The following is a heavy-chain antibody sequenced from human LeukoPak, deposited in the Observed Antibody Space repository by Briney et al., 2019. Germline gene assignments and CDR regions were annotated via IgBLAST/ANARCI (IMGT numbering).Heavy chain of an antibody. V-gene: IGHV1-46*01. Sequence: GASVKVSFKASGYTFSDHYIHWVRQAPGQGLEWMGIINPSGGSTSYAQKFQGRVTMTRDMSTSTVYMELSSLRSEDTAVYYCARDSAMIGAYYFDYWGQGTLVTVSS. CDR3: ARDSAMIGAYYFDY. CDR1: GYTFSDHY. J-gene: IGHJ4*02. CDR2: INPSGGST. D-gene: IGHD3-22*01.